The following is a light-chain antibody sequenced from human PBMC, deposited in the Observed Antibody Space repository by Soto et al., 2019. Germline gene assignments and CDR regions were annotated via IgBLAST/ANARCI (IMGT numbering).Light chain of an antibody. CDR2: WAS. V-gene: IGKV4-1*01. CDR3: QQYYSALYT. J-gene: IGKJ2*01. CDR1: QSVLYSSNNKNY. Sequence: IVMTQSPDSLAVSLGERATINCKSSQSVLYSSNNKNYLAWYQQKPGQPPKLLISWASTRESGVPDRFSGGGSGTDFTLTISSLQAEDVAVYYCQQYYSALYTFGQGTKLEI.